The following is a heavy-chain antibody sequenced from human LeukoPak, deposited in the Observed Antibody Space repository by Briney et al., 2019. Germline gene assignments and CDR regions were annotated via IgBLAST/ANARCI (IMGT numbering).Heavy chain of an antibody. CDR2: IYYSGST. V-gene: IGHV4-39*07. J-gene: IGHJ6*02. CDR3: ARVVYRSTRFMDV. D-gene: IGHD1-14*01. Sequence: PSETLSLTCTVSGGSISSSSYYWGWIRQPPGKGLEWIGSIYYSGSTYYNPSLKSRVTISVDTSKNQFSLKLSSVTAADTAVYYCARVVYRSTRFMDVWGQGTTVTVSS. CDR1: GGSISSSSYY.